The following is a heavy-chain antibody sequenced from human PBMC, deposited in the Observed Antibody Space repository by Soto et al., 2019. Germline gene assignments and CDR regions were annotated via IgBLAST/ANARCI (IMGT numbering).Heavy chain of an antibody. CDR1: EKAMLGYY. V-gene: IGHV1-2*02. Sequence: AQVKVYCKGGEKAMLGYYLHFVRRAPGQGLEWMGWISPYSGDTDSAQKFQGRVTLTRDTSTRTVYMELSRLTSDDTAVYYCAWAGQTHLCYRWGQGSPVTGPS. D-gene: IGHD2-21*01. CDR3: AWAGQTHLCYR. J-gene: IGHJ1*01. CDR2: ISPYSGDT.